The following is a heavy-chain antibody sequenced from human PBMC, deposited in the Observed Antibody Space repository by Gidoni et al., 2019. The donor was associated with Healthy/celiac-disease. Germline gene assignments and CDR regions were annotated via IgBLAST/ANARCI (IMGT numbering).Heavy chain of an antibody. CDR2: INAGNGNT. D-gene: IGHD2-21*02. V-gene: IGHV1-3*01. CDR1: GYTFTSYA. CDR3: ARAPDIVVVTAPFDY. Sequence: QVQLVQSGAEVKKPGASVKVSCKASGYTFTSYAMHWVRQAPGQRLEWMGWINAGNGNTKYSQKFQGRVTITRDTSASTAYMELSSLRSEDTAVYYCARAPDIVVVTAPFDYWGQGTLVTVSS. J-gene: IGHJ4*02.